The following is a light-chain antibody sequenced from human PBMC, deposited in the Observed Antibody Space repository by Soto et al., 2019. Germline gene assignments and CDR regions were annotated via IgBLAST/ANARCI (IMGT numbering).Light chain of an antibody. CDR3: QQDNSFPLT. CDR1: QAIGYW. Sequence: DIQMTQSPSSVSASVGDRVTITCRASQAIGYWLAWYQQKPGKAPKLLIYPASNLQSGVPSRFSRSGSGTDFTLTISSLQPEDFAIYYCQQDNSFPLTFGGGTKVEIK. CDR2: PAS. V-gene: IGKV1-12*01. J-gene: IGKJ4*01.